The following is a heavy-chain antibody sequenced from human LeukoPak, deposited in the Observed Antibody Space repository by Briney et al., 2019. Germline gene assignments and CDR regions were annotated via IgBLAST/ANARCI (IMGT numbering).Heavy chain of an antibody. CDR3: ASGGRAGYNLETSDY. J-gene: IGHJ4*02. D-gene: IGHD5-24*01. CDR2: IYNSGST. CDR1: VGSPCSYI. V-gene: IGHV4-59*08. Sequence: TPETPSHTRAESVGSPCSYILSTIRQPPGKGLEWIGYIYNSGSTKYNPSLKSRVTISVYTSKNQISLKLSSVTAADTAVYYCASGGRAGYNLETSDYCGQGTLVTVSS.